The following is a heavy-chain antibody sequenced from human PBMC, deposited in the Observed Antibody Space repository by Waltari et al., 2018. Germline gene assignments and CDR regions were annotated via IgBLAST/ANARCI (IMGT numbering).Heavy chain of an antibody. CDR3: ARGEYNWNPTGSRGDMDV. V-gene: IGHV1-2*02. J-gene: IGHJ6*03. D-gene: IGHD1-20*01. CDR2: INPNGGGT. CDR1: GYTFTGYY. Sequence: QVQLVQSGAEVKKPGASVKVSCKASGYTFTGYYMHWVRQAPGQGLEWMGWINPNGGGTNYAQKVQGRVTKTRDTSISTAYMELSRLRSDDTAVYYCARGEYNWNPTGSRGDMDVWGKGTTVTISS.